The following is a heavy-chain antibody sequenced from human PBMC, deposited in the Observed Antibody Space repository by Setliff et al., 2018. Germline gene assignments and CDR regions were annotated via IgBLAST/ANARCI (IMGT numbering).Heavy chain of an antibody. V-gene: IGHV1-2*02. D-gene: IGHD3-9*01. J-gene: IGHJ4*02. CDR3: ARDFIWGGLTGPDY. CDR2: INPNTGAA. CDR1: GYPFTGYY. Sequence: ASVKVSCKAFGYPFTGYYYNHWVRQAPGQGPEWMGWINPNTGAAKYAQQFQGRVTMTRDMSLRTVYLDLSGLTSDDTAIYYCARDFIWGGLTGPDYWGQGTLVTVSS.